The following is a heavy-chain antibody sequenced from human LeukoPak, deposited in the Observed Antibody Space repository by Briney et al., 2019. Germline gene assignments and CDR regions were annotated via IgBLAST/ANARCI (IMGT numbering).Heavy chain of an antibody. CDR2: IYYSGST. CDR1: GGSISSYY. Sequence: PSETLSLTCTVSGGSISSYYWSWIRQPPGKGLEWIGYIYYSGSTNYNPSLKSRVTISVDTSKNQFSLRLSSVTAADTAVYYCARQSIDRSSSPFDYWGQGTLVTVSS. J-gene: IGHJ4*02. V-gene: IGHV4-59*01. D-gene: IGHD6-13*01. CDR3: ARQSIDRSSSPFDY.